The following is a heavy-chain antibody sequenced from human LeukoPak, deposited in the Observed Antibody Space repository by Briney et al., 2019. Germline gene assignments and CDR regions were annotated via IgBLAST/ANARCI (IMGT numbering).Heavy chain of an antibody. J-gene: IGHJ4*02. V-gene: IGHV4-59*08. CDR3: ARMSSGYYGVGFLDY. CDR2: IYYSGST. Sequence: PSETLSLTCTVSGGSISSYYWSWIRQPPGKGLEWIGYIYYSGSTNYNPSLKSRVTISVDTSKNQFSLKLSSVTAADTAVYYCARMSSGYYGVGFLDYWGQGTLDTVSS. D-gene: IGHD3-22*01. CDR1: GGSISSYY.